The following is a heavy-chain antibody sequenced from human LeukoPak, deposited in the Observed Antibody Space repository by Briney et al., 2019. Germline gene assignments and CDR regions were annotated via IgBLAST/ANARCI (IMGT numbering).Heavy chain of an antibody. CDR1: GYTFTGYY. J-gene: IGHJ4*02. CDR2: INPNSGGT. D-gene: IGHD3-9*01. V-gene: IGHV1-2*02. CDR3: ARSPDILTGENFDF. Sequence: ASVKVSCKASGYTFTGYYMHWMRQAPGQGLEWMGWINPNSGGTNYAQKFQGRVTMTRDTSISTAYMELSRLRSGDTAVYYCARSPDILTGENFDFWGQGTLVTVSS.